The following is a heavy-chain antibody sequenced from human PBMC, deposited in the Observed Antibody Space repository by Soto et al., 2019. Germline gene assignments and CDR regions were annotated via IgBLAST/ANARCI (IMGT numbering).Heavy chain of an antibody. Sequence: EVQLVESGGGLVQPGGSLRLSCAGSRISVSSNYMSWVRQAPGKGLEWVSVIYTAGGTSCADSVKGRFTISRDHSKNTLFLQMNSLRAEDTAVYYCARGDYMDVWGKGTAVTVSS. CDR1: RISVSSNY. V-gene: IGHV3-66*01. CDR2: IYTAGGT. J-gene: IGHJ6*03. CDR3: ARGDYMDV.